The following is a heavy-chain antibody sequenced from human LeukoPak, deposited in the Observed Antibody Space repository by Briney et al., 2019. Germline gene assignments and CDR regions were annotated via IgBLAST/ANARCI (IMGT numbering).Heavy chain of an antibody. CDR3: ATYAGSSSKYFQD. D-gene: IGHD3-10*01. V-gene: IGHV5-51*01. CDR2: IYPGDSDT. J-gene: IGHJ1*01. CDR1: GYTFTKYW. Sequence: PGESLKISCEGSGYTFTKYWIGWVRQMPGKGLEWMGIIYPGDSDTRYSPSFQGQVTISADKSISTAYLQRSSLQASDTAMYYCATYAGSSSKYFQDWGQGTLVTVSS.